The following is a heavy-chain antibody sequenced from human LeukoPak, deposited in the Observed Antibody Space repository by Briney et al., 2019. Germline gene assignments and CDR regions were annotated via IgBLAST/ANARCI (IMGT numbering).Heavy chain of an antibody. J-gene: IGHJ4*02. Sequence: ASVKVSCKASGYTFTGYYMHWVRQAPGQGLEWMGWINPNSGGTNYAQKFQGRVTMTRDTSISTAYMELSRLRSGDTAVYYCARDPYYDSSGLDYWGQGTLVTVSS. D-gene: IGHD3-22*01. CDR3: ARDPYYDSSGLDY. V-gene: IGHV1-2*02. CDR1: GYTFTGYY. CDR2: INPNSGGT.